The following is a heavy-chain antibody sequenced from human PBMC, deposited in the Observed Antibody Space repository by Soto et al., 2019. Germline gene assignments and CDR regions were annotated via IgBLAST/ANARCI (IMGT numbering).Heavy chain of an antibody. J-gene: IGHJ4*02. CDR1: GGSITNNNW. D-gene: IGHD1-26*01. CDR3: ASIAYSASGFDY. V-gene: IGHV4-4*02. CDR2: IYHSGHT. Sequence: QVQLQESGPGLVKPSGTLSLTCNVSGGSITNNNWWSWARQPPGKGLEWIGAIYHSGHTNFNPSLKSRATLSLDYSENQFSLKLTSAPAADTAIYYCASIAYSASGFDYWGQGTLVTVSS.